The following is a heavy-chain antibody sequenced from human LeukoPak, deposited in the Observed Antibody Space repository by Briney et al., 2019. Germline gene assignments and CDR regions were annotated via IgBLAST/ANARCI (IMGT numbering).Heavy chain of an antibody. V-gene: IGHV3-48*01. CDR2: ISSSSSTI. J-gene: IGHJ6*02. Sequence: EWVSYISSSSSTIYYADSVKGRFTISRDNAKNSLYLQMNSLRAEDTAVYYCAREEYGMDVWGQGTTVTVSS. CDR3: AREEYGMDV.